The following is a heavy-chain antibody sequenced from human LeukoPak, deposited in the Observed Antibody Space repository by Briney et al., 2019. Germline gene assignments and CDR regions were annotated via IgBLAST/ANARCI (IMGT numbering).Heavy chain of an antibody. CDR2: ILPGDSDT. Sequence: GESLKISCKGSGYSFSSYWIAWVRQMPGEGLQWMGIILPGDSDTRYSPSFRGQVTISAETSTRTAYLQWTSLRASDSAIYYCARQGAGASYYDPTGLPRGAFDSWGQGTTVTVSS. CDR3: ARQGAGASYYDPTGLPRGAFDS. V-gene: IGHV5-51*01. D-gene: IGHD3-22*01. J-gene: IGHJ3*02. CDR1: GYSFSSYW.